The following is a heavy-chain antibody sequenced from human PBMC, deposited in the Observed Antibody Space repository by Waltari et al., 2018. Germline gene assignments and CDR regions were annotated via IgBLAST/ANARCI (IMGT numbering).Heavy chain of an antibody. CDR3: ARRSIQLRFGSGGDYYYYYYMDV. Sequence: QLQLQESGPGLVKPSETLSLTCTVSGGSISSSSYYWGWIRQPPGKGLAWIGSIYHSGSTYYNPSLKSRVTISVDTSKNQFSLKLSSVTAADTAVYYCARRSIQLRFGSGGDYYYYYYMDVWGKGTTVTVSS. J-gene: IGHJ6*03. CDR1: GGSISSSSYY. CDR2: IYHSGST. D-gene: IGHD5-18*01. V-gene: IGHV4-39*07.